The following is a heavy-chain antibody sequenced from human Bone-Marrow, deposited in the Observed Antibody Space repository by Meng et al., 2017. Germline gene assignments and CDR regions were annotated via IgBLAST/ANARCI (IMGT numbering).Heavy chain of an antibody. D-gene: IGHD1/OR15-1a*01. J-gene: IGHJ5*02. CDR3: VRSRAWVRTGFDP. CDR2: IGHSGFT. Sequence: QPQLQESGPVLVKPSETLSLTCSVSGDSISSSDSYWGWIRQSPGKGLEWIGSIGHSGFTYYTPSLESRVTVSVDTSRSQFSLELTSVTAADTAVYYCVRSRAWVRTGFDPWGQGTLVTVSS. CDR1: GDSISSSDSY. V-gene: IGHV4-39*01.